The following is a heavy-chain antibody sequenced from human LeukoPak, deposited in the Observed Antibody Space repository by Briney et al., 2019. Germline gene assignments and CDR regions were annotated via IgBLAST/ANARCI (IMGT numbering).Heavy chain of an antibody. J-gene: IGHJ3*02. CDR2: ISSSSSYI. CDR3: ARSSSWSDDAFDI. CDR1: GFTFSSYS. Sequence: TGGSLRLSCAASGFTFSSYSMNWVRQAPGKGLEWVSSISSSSSYIYYADSVKGRFTISRDNAKNSLYLQMNSLRDEGTAVYYCARSSSWSDDAFDIWGQGTMVTVSS. D-gene: IGHD6-13*01. V-gene: IGHV3-21*01.